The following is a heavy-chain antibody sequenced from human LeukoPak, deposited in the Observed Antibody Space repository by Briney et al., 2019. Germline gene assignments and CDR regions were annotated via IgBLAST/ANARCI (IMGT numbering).Heavy chain of an antibody. CDR2: IRDSGEA. Sequence: GGSLRLSCAVSGFIVSDYYMSWVRQAPGKGLEWVVLIRDSGEAFYADFARGRFAISRDESENTLYLQMNSLRVEDTAVYFCARDRAANQDWVEFDPWGQGTPVIVSS. V-gene: IGHV3-66*03. J-gene: IGHJ5*02. CDR3: ARDRAANQDWVEFDP. D-gene: IGHD3/OR15-3a*01. CDR1: GFIVSDYY.